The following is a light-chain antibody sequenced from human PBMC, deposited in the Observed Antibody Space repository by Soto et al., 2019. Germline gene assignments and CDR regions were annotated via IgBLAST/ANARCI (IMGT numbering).Light chain of an antibody. Sequence: SYELTQPPSVSVAPGKTARITCGGNNIGSKSVHWYQQKPGQAPVLGIYYDSDRPSGIPERFSGSNSGNTATLTISRVEAGDEADYYCQVWDSSSDHPYVVFGGGTKVTVL. CDR3: QVWDSSSDHPYVV. J-gene: IGLJ2*01. V-gene: IGLV3-21*04. CDR2: YDS. CDR1: NIGSKS.